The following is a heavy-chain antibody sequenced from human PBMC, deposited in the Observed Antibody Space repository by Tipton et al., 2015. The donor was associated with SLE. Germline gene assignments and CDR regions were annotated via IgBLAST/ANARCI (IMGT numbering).Heavy chain of an antibody. D-gene: IGHD7-27*01. CDR3: ATAPQTGDPDY. J-gene: IGHJ4*02. CDR2: ISSSGSTI. Sequence: SLRLSCAASGFTFSSYEMNWVRQAPGKGLEWVSYISSSGSTIYYADSVKGRFTISRDNAKNSLYLQMNSLRAEDTAVYYCATAPQTGDPDYWGQGTLVTVSS. CDR1: GFTFSSYE. V-gene: IGHV3-48*03.